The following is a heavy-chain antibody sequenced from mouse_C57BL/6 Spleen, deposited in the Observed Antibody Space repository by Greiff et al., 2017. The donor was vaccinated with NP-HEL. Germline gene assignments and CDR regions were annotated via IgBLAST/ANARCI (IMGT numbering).Heavy chain of an antibody. CDR3: ARYKTGTFRDAMDY. CDR1: GFPFPDYY. CDR2: IRNKANGFTT. V-gene: IGHV7-3*01. D-gene: IGHD4-1*01. J-gene: IGHJ4*01. Sequence: DVKLVESGGGLVQPGGSLSLSCAASGFPFPDYYMSWVRPPPGKALEWLGFIRNKANGFTTEYSASVKGRFTISRDNSQSILYLQMNALRAEDSATYYCARYKTGTFRDAMDYWGQGTSVTVSS.